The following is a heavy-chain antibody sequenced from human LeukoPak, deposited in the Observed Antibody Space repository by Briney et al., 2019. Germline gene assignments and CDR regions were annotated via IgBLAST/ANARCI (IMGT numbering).Heavy chain of an antibody. J-gene: IGHJ1*01. V-gene: IGHV1-69*06. Sequence: GASVKVSCKASGGTFSSYAISWVRQAPGQGLEWMGGIIPIFGTANYAQKFQGRVTITADKSTSTAYMELSSLRSEDTAVYYCARGTPVNYYDSSGYFQHWGQGTLVTVSS. CDR3: ARGTPVNYYDSSGYFQH. CDR1: GGTFSSYA. D-gene: IGHD3-22*01. CDR2: IIPIFGTA.